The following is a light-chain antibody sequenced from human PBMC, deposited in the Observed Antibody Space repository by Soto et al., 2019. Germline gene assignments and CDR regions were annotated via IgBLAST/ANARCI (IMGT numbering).Light chain of an antibody. V-gene: IGKV3-11*01. Sequence: TCKTTQRVSSSFLAWYQQTPGQAPRLLIYDTSIRATGIPARFSGSGSGTDFTLTISCLVSLEFALYCWPQLISSLPPDTLGPGTHLDIK. CDR3: PQLISSLPPDT. CDR2: DTS. J-gene: IGKJ3*01. CDR1: QRVSSSF.